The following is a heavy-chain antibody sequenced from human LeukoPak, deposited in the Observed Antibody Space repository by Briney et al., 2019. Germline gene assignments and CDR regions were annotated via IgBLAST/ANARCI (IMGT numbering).Heavy chain of an antibody. CDR3: AGGALRYSDY. CDR2: ISSSSSAI. CDR1: GFTFSSYE. Sequence: GGSLRLSCAASGFTFSSYEMNWVRQAPGKGLDWVSYISSSSSAIYYAASVKGRFTISRDNAKNSLHLQMNSLRDEDTAVYYCAGGALRYSDYWGQGTLVTVSS. D-gene: IGHD3-9*01. J-gene: IGHJ4*02. V-gene: IGHV3-48*02.